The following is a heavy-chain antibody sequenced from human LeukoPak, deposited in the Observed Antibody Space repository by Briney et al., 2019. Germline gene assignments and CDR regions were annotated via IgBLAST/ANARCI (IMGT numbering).Heavy chain of an antibody. V-gene: IGHV3-48*01. Sequence: PGGSLRLSCAASGFTFSSYSMNWVRQAPGKGLEWVSYISSSSSTIYYADSVKGRFTISRDNSKNTLYLQMNSLRAEDTAVYYCARSIGWYFFYWGQGTLVTVSS. CDR2: ISSSSSTI. CDR3: ARSIGWYFFY. D-gene: IGHD6-19*01. J-gene: IGHJ4*02. CDR1: GFTFSSYS.